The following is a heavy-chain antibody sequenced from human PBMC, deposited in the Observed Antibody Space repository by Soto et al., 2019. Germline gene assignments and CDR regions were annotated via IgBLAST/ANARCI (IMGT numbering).Heavy chain of an antibody. CDR3: GNRPSYSSSWSTPGDY. V-gene: IGHV3-23*01. CDR2: ISGSGGST. CDR1: GFTFSSYA. D-gene: IGHD6-13*01. Sequence: EVQLLESGGGLVQPGGSLRLSCAASGFTFSSYAMSWVRQAPGKGLEWVSAISGSGGSTYYADSVKGRFTISRDNSKNTLYLQMNSLRAGDTAVYYCGNRPSYSSSWSTPGDYWGQGTLVTGSS. J-gene: IGHJ4*02.